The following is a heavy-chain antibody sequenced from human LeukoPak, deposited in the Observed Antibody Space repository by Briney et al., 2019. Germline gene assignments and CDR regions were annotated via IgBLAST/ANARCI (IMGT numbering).Heavy chain of an antibody. D-gene: IGHD3-10*01. J-gene: IGHJ4*02. CDR1: GGSISSYY. V-gene: IGHV4-59*01. Sequence: PSGTLSLTCTVSGGSISSYYWSWIRQPPGKGLEWIGYIYYSGSTNYNPSLKSRVTISVDTSKNQFSLKLSSVTAADTAVYYCARGAGSHEYYFDYWGQGTLVTVSS. CDR3: ARGAGSHEYYFDY. CDR2: IYYSGST.